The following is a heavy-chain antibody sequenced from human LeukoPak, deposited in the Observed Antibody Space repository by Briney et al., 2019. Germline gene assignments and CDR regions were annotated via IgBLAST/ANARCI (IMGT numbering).Heavy chain of an antibody. CDR1: GGSISSSSYI. Sequence: PSETLSLTCTLSGGSISSSSYIWGWIRQPPGKGLEWIGGIYYSGSTYYNPSLSSRVTISVDTSKNQFSLKLSSVTAADTAVYYCARARYVNSFYAFDIWGQGTLVTVSS. D-gene: IGHD3-9*01. CDR3: ARARYVNSFYAFDI. CDR2: IYYSGST. J-gene: IGHJ3*02. V-gene: IGHV4-39*01.